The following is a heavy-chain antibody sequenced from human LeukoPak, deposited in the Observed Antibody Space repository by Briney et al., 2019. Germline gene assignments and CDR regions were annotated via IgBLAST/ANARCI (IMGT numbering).Heavy chain of an antibody. Sequence: SETLSLTCAVYGGSFSGYYWSWIRQPPGKGLEWIGEINHSGSTNYNPSLKSRVTISVDTSKNQFSLKLSSVTAADTAVYYCARAGRSSSPPTSGGMDDWGQGTTVTVSS. D-gene: IGHD6-6*01. CDR2: INHSGST. CDR3: ARAGRSSSPPTSGGMDD. J-gene: IGHJ6*02. V-gene: IGHV4-34*01. CDR1: GGSFSGYY.